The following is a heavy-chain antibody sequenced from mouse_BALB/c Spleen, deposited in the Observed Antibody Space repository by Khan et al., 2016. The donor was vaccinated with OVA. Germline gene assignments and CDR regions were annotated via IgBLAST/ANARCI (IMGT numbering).Heavy chain of an antibody. V-gene: IGHV3-2*02. D-gene: IGHD1-1*01. Sequence: EVQLQESGPGLVKPSQSLSLTCTVTGYSITSDFAWNWNRQFPGNKLEWMGYIKYSGITSYNPSLKSRFSITRNTSTNQFFLQLSSVTTEDTAKDYCVSSGTISTVVITDFDYWGQGTTLTVSS. CDR3: VSSGTISTVVITDFDY. CDR2: IKYSGIT. J-gene: IGHJ2*01. CDR1: GYSITSDFA.